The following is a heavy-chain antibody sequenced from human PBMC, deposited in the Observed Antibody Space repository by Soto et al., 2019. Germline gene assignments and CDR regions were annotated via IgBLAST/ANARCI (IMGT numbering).Heavy chain of an antibody. V-gene: IGHV1-69*13. CDR2: IIPIFGTA. CDR1: GGTFSSYA. CDR3: ARGLLEPYYYDSSGSPGSY. J-gene: IGHJ4*02. D-gene: IGHD3-22*01. Sequence: SVKVSCKASGGTFSSYAISWVRQAPGQGLEWMGGIIPIFGTANYAQKFQGRVTITADESTSTAYMELSSLRSEDTAVYYCARGLLEPYYYDSSGSPGSYWGQGTLVTVSS.